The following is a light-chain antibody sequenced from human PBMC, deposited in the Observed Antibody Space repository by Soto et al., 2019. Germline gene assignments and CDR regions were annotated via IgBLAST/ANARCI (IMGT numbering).Light chain of an antibody. CDR1: QSLSSIQ. V-gene: IGKV3-20*01. J-gene: IGKJ1*01. Sequence: EVVLTQSPGTLSLSPGERATLSCSASQSLSSIQLAFYQPESGQARRLLSHVASSRATGISDRFTGSGSGTDFTLTITPLGREDCAVYYCQQYGSSPRTFGLGTKV. CDR3: QQYGSSPRT. CDR2: VAS.